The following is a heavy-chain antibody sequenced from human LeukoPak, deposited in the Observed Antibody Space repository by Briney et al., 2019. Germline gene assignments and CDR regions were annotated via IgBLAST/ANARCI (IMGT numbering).Heavy chain of an antibody. Sequence: GASVKVSCKASGGTFSSYAISWVRQAPGQGLEWMGGIIPIFGTANYAQKFQGRVTITTDESTSTAYMELSSLRSEDTAVYYCAREGPGQLSYFDYWGQGTLVTVSS. V-gene: IGHV1-69*05. J-gene: IGHJ4*02. CDR3: AREGPGQLSYFDY. CDR2: IIPIFGTA. D-gene: IGHD6-13*01. CDR1: GGTFSSYA.